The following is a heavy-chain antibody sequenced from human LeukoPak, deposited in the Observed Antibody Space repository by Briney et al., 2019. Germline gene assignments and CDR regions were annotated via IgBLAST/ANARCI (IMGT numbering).Heavy chain of an antibody. V-gene: IGHV1-69*01. J-gene: IGHJ6*03. CDR3: ARDLVSGVDTGYMDV. CDR1: GGTVSRYA. CDR2: TIPIFGTA. D-gene: IGHD5-18*01. Sequence: SVQGSCKASGGTVSRYALSWVRQAPGQGLEWMGGTIPIFGTANYAQKFQGRVTMTADESTSTAYMELSSLRSEDTAVYYCARDLVSGVDTGYMDVWGKGTTVTVSS.